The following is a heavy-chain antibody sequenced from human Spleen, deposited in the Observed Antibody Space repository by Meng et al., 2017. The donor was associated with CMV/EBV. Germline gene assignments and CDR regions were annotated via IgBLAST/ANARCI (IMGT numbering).Heavy chain of an antibody. CDR2: ISRSGNTI. CDR1: GFTFSSYE. D-gene: IGHD3-10*01. CDR3: ARDRALLWYGEPHGFDN. V-gene: IGHV3-48*03. J-gene: IGHJ4*02. Sequence: GESLKISCGASGFTFSSYEMNWVRQAPGKGLEWVSYISRSGNTIDYADSVKGRFTISRDNAKNSLYLQMNSLRAEDTAVYYYARDRALLWYGEPHGFDNWGQGTLVTVSS.